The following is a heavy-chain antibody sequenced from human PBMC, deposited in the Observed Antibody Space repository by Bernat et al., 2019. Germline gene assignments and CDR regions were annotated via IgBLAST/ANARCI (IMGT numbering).Heavy chain of an antibody. CDR3: AKDMRREAGTISP. CDR1: GFTFSSYG. V-gene: IGHV3-30*18. D-gene: IGHD6-19*01. CDR2: ISYDGSNK. J-gene: IGHJ5*02. Sequence: QVQLVESGGGVVQPGRSLRLSCAASGFTFSSYGMHWVRQAPGKGLEWVAVISYDGSNKYYADSVKGRFTISRDNSKNTLYLQMNSLRAEDTAMYYCAKDMRREAGTISPWGQGTLVTVSS.